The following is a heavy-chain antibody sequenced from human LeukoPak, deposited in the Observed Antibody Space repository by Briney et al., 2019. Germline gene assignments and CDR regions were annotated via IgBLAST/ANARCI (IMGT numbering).Heavy chain of an antibody. Sequence: GGSLRLSCAASGFTFSSYAMHWVRQAPGKGLEWVAVISYDGSNKYYADSVKGRFTISRDNSKNTLYLQMNSLRAEDTAVYYCAREARWELKWGAFDIWGQGTMVTVSS. CDR2: ISYDGSNK. V-gene: IGHV3-30*04. J-gene: IGHJ3*02. CDR3: AREARWELKWGAFDI. CDR1: GFTFSSYA. D-gene: IGHD1-26*01.